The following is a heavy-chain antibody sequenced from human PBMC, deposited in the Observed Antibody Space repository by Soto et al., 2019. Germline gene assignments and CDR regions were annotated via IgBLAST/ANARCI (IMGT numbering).Heavy chain of an antibody. CDR1: GFTFSSYA. CDR2: ISGSGGST. J-gene: IGHJ3*02. V-gene: IGHV3-23*01. Sequence: GGSLRLSCAASGFTFSSYAMSWVRQAPGKGLEWVSAISGSGGSTYYADSVKGRFTISRDNSKNTLYLQMNSLRAEDTAVYYCATPINPSSSPYPNPDDQGRSAFDIWGQGTMVTVSS. CDR3: ATPINPSSSPYPNPDDQGRSAFDI. D-gene: IGHD6-6*01.